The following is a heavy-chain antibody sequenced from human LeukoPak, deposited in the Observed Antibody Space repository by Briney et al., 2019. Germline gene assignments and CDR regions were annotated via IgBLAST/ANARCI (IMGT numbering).Heavy chain of an antibody. Sequence: GGSLRLSCAASGFTFDDYGMSWVRQAPGKGLEWVAGINWNGGSTGYADSVKGRFTISRDNAKNSLYLQMNSLRAEDTALYYCARRLEALDAFGVWGLGTMVTVSS. CDR1: GFTFDDYG. D-gene: IGHD5-24*01. CDR2: INWNGGST. V-gene: IGHV3-20*04. J-gene: IGHJ3*01. CDR3: ARRLEALDAFGV.